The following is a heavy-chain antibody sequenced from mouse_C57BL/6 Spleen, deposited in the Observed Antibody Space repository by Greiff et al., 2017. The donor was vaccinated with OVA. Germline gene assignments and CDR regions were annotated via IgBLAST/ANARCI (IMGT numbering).Heavy chain of an antibody. CDR2: INYDGSST. Sequence: EVQRVESEGGLVQPGSSMKLSCTASGFTFSDYYMAWVRQVPEKGLEWVANINYDGSSTYYLDSLKSRFIISRDNAKNILYLQMSSLKSEDTATYYCARDYYGNYGWYFDVWGTGTTVTVSS. J-gene: IGHJ1*03. CDR1: GFTFSDYY. D-gene: IGHD2-1*01. V-gene: IGHV5-16*01. CDR3: ARDYYGNYGWYFDV.